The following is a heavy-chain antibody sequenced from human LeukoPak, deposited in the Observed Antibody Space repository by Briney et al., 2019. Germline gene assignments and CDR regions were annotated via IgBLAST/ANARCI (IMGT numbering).Heavy chain of an antibody. D-gene: IGHD2-2*01. J-gene: IGHJ4*02. Sequence: PGGSLRLSCAASGFTFSRNWMHWVRQGPGKGLVWVSRIDTEGSDTSYADSVKGRFTISRDNAKNTLYLQMNSLRVEDTAVYYCARDRYPAAREFDYWGQGTLVTVSS. CDR2: IDTEGSDT. CDR1: GFTFSRNW. CDR3: ARDRYPAAREFDY. V-gene: IGHV3-74*01.